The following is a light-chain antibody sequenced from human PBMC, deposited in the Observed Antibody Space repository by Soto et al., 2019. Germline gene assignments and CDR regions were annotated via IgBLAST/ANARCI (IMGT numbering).Light chain of an antibody. CDR3: ETWDSKTHVV. J-gene: IGLJ2*01. V-gene: IGLV4-60*03. CDR1: SGHSSYI. Sequence: QPVLTQSSSASASLGSSVKLTCTLSSGHSSYIIAWHQQQPGKAPRYLMKLEGSGSYNKGSGVPDRFSGSSSGADRYLTISNLQSEDEADYYCETWDSKTHVVFGGGTKVTVL. CDR2: LEGSGSY.